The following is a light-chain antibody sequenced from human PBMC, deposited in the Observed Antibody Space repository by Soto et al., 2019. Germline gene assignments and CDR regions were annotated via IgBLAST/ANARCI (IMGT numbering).Light chain of an antibody. V-gene: IGKV3-15*01. CDR1: QRVISSY. CDR2: GAS. CDR3: QQYNNWPRT. J-gene: IGKJ1*01. Sequence: IVLTQSPGTLSLSPGERATLSCRASQRVISSYLAWFQQRPGRAPRLLIYGASTRATGIPARFSGSGSGTEFTLTISSLQSEDFAVYYCQQYNNWPRTFGQGTKVDIK.